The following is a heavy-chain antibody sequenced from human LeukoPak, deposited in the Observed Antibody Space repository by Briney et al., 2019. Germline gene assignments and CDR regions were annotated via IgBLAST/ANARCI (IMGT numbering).Heavy chain of an antibody. CDR2: IYHSGST. CDR3: ARVGAVAGPDY. Sequence: SETLSLTCTVSGYSISSGYYWGWIRPPPGKGLEWIGSIYHSGSTYYNPSLKSRVTISVDTPKNQFSLKLSSVTAADTAVYYCARVGAVAGPDYWGQGTLVTVSS. V-gene: IGHV4-38-2*02. J-gene: IGHJ4*02. D-gene: IGHD6-19*01. CDR1: GYSISSGYY.